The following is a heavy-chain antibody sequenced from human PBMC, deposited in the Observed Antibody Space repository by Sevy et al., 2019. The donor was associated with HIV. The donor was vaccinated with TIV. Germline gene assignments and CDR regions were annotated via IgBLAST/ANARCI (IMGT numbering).Heavy chain of an antibody. D-gene: IGHD2-8*02. CDR2: IYYSGST. CDR1: GGSISSSSYY. CDR3: ARHYCIGGDCYRAPGFGCFDP. V-gene: IGHV4-39*01. J-gene: IGHJ5*02. Sequence: SETLSLTCTVSGGSISSSSYYWDWIRQPPGKGLEWIGNIYYSGSTYYKSSLKSRVIISVDTSKNQFSLKLRSVTAADTAVYYCARHYCIGGDCYRAPGFGCFDPWGQGTLVTVSS.